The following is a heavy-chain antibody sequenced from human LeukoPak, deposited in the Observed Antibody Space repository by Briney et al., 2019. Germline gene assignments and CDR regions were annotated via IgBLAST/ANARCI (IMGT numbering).Heavy chain of an antibody. CDR3: AREGGWPT. D-gene: IGHD6-19*01. CDR1: GFTLGTSW. V-gene: IGHV3-7*01. Sequence: PGGSLRLSCAASGFTLGTSWMSWVRQAPGKGLEWVANIKQDGSDKYYVDSVKGRFTISRDNAKNSVYLQMNSLGADDTAVYYCAREGGWPTWGQGTLVTVSS. CDR2: IKQDGSDK. J-gene: IGHJ5*02.